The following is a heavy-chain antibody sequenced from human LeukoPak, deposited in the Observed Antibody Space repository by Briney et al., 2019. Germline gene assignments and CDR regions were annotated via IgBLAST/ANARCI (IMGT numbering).Heavy chain of an antibody. CDR1: GFTFSNYW. V-gene: IGHV4-39*07. J-gene: IGHJ4*02. CDR3: AREYYDIWYYFDY. D-gene: IGHD3-9*01. Sequence: PGGSLRLSCAASGFTFSNYWMSWVRQPPGKGLEWIGSIYYSGSTYYNPSLKTRVTISVDTSKNQFSLKLSSVTAADTAVYYCAREYYDIWYYFDYWGQGTLVIVSS. CDR2: IYYSGST.